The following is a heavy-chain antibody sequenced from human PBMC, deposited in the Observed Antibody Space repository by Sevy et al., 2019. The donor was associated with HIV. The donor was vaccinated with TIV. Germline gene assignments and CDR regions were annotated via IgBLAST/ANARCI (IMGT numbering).Heavy chain of an antibody. D-gene: IGHD2-2*01. Sequence: SETLSLTCAVYGGSFSGYYWSWIRQPPGKGLEWIGEINHSGSTNYTPSLKSRVTISGDTSNNQFSLKLSSVTAADTAVYYCARHCSSTSCSHVFDIWGQGTMVTVSS. CDR3: ARHCSSTSCSHVFDI. V-gene: IGHV4-34*01. CDR2: INHSGST. J-gene: IGHJ3*02. CDR1: GGSFSGYY.